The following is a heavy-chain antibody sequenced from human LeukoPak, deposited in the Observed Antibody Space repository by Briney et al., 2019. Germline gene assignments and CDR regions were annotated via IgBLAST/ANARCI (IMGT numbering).Heavy chain of an antibody. Sequence: PSETLSLTCAVYGGSFSGYYWSWIRQPPGKGLEWIGEINHSGSTNYNPSLRSRVTISVDTSKNQFSLKLSSVTAADTAVYYCARGVPYYDFWSRWYYYYYMDVWGKGTTVTVSS. J-gene: IGHJ6*03. CDR3: ARGVPYYDFWSRWYYYYYMDV. V-gene: IGHV4-34*01. CDR2: INHSGST. CDR1: GGSFSGYY. D-gene: IGHD3-3*01.